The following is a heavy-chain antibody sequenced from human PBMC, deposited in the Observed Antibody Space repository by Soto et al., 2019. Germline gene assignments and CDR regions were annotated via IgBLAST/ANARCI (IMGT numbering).Heavy chain of an antibody. V-gene: IGHV4-59*01. CDR3: VREGEQLVLDY. Sequence: QVQLQESGPGLVKPSETLSLTCTVSGGSISSYYWSWIRQPPGKGLEWIGYISYSGSTNYNSSLKSRVTRPVETSNNQFSLKLSSVTAADTAVYYCVREGEQLVLDYWGQGTLVTVSS. J-gene: IGHJ4*02. CDR2: ISYSGST. D-gene: IGHD6-13*01. CDR1: GGSISSYY.